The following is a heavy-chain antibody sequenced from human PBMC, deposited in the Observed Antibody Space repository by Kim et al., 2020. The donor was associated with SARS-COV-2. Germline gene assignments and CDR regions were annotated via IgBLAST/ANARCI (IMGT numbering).Heavy chain of an antibody. J-gene: IGHJ4*02. Sequence: GGSLRLSCAASGFTFSRYSMHWVRQAPGKGLEWGSSISSSATLIFYADSVRGRFTISRDNARNSLYLQMNSLRDEDTAVYYCAKDRSYLFDYWGQGTLVTASS. CDR3: AKDRSYLFDY. CDR1: GFTFSRYS. V-gene: IGHV3-48*02. CDR2: ISSSATLI. D-gene: IGHD1-26*01.